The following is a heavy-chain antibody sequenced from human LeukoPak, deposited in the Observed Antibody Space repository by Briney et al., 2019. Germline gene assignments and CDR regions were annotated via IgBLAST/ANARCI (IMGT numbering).Heavy chain of an antibody. CDR2: ISSSSSYI. Sequence: GGSLRLSCAASGFTFSSYSMNWVRQAPGKGLEWVSSISSSSSYIYYADSVKGRFTISRDNAKNSLYLQMSSLRAEDTAVYYCARDHSSGWSGRAFDIWGQGTMVTVSS. D-gene: IGHD6-19*01. V-gene: IGHV3-21*01. CDR3: ARDHSSGWSGRAFDI. J-gene: IGHJ3*02. CDR1: GFTFSSYS.